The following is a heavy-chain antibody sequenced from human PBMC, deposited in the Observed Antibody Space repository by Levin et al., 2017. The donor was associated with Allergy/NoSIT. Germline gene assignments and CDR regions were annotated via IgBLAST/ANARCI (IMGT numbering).Heavy chain of an antibody. CDR2: ISGSGGTT. V-gene: IGHV3-23*01. CDR3: AKGSRQMRQLPVTGFDY. J-gene: IGHJ4*02. CDR1: GFTFSSSA. D-gene: IGHD5-18*01. Sequence: HPGGSLRLSCAASGFTFSSSAMSWVRQAPGKGLEWVSAISGSGGTTYYADSVKGRFTISRDNSKNTLYLQMNSLRAEDTALYYCAKGSRQMRQLPVTGFDYWGQGTLVTVSS.